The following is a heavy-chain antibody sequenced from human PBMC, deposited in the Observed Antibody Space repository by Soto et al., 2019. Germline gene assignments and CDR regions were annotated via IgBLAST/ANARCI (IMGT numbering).Heavy chain of an antibody. Sequence: ASVKVSCKASGYTFTGYYMHWVRQAPGQGLEWMGWINPNGGGTNYAQKFQGRVTMTRDTSISTAYMELSRLRSDDTAVYYCARVRRIAARPSSYYYYYGMDVWGQGTTVTVSS. CDR2: INPNGGGT. J-gene: IGHJ6*02. D-gene: IGHD6-6*01. CDR3: ARVRRIAARPSSYYYYYGMDV. CDR1: GYTFTGYY. V-gene: IGHV1-2*02.